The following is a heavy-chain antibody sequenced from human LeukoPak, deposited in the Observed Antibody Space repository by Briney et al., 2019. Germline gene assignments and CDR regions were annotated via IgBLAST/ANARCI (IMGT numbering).Heavy chain of an antibody. CDR2: INSDGSST. Sequence: AGGSLRLSRAASGFTFSNYWMHWVRQAPGKGLVWVSRINSDGSSTISADSVKGRFTISRDNAENTLYLQMNSLRAEDTAVYYCAKGGATVIDYWGRGTLVTVPS. J-gene: IGHJ4*02. CDR1: GFTFSNYW. D-gene: IGHD4-17*01. CDR3: AKGGATVIDY. V-gene: IGHV3-74*01.